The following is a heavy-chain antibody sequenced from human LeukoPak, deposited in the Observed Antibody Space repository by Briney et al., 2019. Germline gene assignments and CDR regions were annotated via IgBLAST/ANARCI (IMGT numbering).Heavy chain of an antibody. CDR1: GGSFSGYY. CDR2: INHSGST. V-gene: IGHV4-34*01. Sequence: SETLSLTCAVYGGSFSGYYWSWIRQPPGKGLEWIGEINHSGSTNYNPSLKSRVTISVDTSKNQFSLKLSSVTAADTAVYYCARDPTTEGYDYYYTDVWGKGTTVTVSS. D-gene: IGHD4-17*01. CDR3: ARDPTTEGYDYYYTDV. J-gene: IGHJ6*03.